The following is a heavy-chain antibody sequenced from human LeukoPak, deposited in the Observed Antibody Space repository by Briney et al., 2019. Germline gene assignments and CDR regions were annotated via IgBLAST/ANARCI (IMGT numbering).Heavy chain of an antibody. CDR3: ATIVAAGDWCDP. D-gene: IGHD6-25*01. V-gene: IGHV1-18*01. CDR1: GYTFTSYG. CDR2: ISAYNGNT. Sequence: ASVKVSCKASGYTFTSYGISWVRQAPGQGLEWMGWISAYNGNTNYAQKLQGRVTMTTDTSTSTAYMELRSLRSDDTAVYYCATIVAAGDWCDPWGQGTLVTVSS. J-gene: IGHJ5*02.